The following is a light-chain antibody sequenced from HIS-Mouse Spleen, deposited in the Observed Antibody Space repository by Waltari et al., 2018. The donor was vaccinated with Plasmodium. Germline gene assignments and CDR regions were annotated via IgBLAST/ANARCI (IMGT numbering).Light chain of an antibody. Sequence: SYELTQPPSVSVSPGQTARITCSGDALPKKYAYSYQQKSGQAPVLVIYDDSKRPSGIPERFSGSSSGTMATLTISGAQGEDEAYYYCYSTDSSGNHRVFGGGTKLTVL. CDR2: DDS. J-gene: IGLJ3*02. CDR1: ALPKKY. V-gene: IGLV3-10*01. CDR3: YSTDSSGNHRV.